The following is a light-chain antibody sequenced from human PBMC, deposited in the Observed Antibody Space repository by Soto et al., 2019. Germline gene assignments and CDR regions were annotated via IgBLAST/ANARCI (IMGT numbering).Light chain of an antibody. CDR1: QSVSSSY. CDR3: QQYGSSL. CDR2: GAS. J-gene: IGKJ5*01. Sequence: EIVVTHSPGTLSLTPAERATLSCRASQSVSSSYLAWYQQKPGQAPRLLIYGASSRATGIPDRFSGSGSGTDFTLTISRLEPEDFAVYYCQQYGSSLFGQGTRLEIK. V-gene: IGKV3-20*01.